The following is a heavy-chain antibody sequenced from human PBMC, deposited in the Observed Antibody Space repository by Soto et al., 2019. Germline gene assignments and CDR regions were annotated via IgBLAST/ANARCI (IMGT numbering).Heavy chain of an antibody. J-gene: IGHJ4*02. D-gene: IGHD1-26*01. CDR3: ARAHSGSYWVDY. V-gene: IGHV4-30-2*02. Sequence: SETLSLTCAVSGGSISSGGYSWSWIRQPPGKGLEWIGYIYHSGSTYYNPSLKSRVTISVDTSKNQFSLKLSSVTAADTAVYYCARAHSGSYWVDYWGQGTLVTVSS. CDR1: GGSISSGGYS. CDR2: IYHSGST.